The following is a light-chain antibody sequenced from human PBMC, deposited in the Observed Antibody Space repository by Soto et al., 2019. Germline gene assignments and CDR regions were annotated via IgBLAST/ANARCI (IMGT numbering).Light chain of an antibody. CDR1: QSVRNW. CDR2: DSS. Sequence: DIQMTQSPSTLFASVGDRVTITCRASQSVRNWLAWYQQKPGRAPQLLIYDSSTLEPGVPSRFRGSGSGTEFTLTINGLQPDDFATYYCQQYDGYSTQKFGQGTKWIS. J-gene: IGKJ1*01. V-gene: IGKV1-5*01. CDR3: QQYDGYSTQK.